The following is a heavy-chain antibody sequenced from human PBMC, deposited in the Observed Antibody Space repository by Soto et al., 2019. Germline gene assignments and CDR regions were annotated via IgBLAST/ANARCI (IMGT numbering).Heavy chain of an antibody. D-gene: IGHD3-3*01. J-gene: IGHJ4*02. Sequence: QVPLVQSGAEVKKPGASVKVSCKASGYTFTSYGISWVRQAPGQGLEWMGWISAYNGNTNYAQKLQGRVTMTTDTSTSTAYMELRSLRSDDTAVYYCARMPVDDCWSDAHFALDYWGQGTLVTVSS. CDR2: ISAYNGNT. CDR3: ARMPVDDCWSDAHFALDY. V-gene: IGHV1-18*01. CDR1: GYTFTSYG.